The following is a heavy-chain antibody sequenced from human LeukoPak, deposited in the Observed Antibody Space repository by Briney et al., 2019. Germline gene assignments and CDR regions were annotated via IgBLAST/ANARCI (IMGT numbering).Heavy chain of an antibody. J-gene: IGHJ4*02. CDR3: ARTRYSGSYGGADY. Sequence: PGGSLRLSCAASGFTFDAYGMTWVRQAPGKGLEWVSSINWNGGTTGYADSVKGRFTISRDNAKNSLYLQMSSLRAEDTALYHCARTRYSGSYGGADYWGQGTLVTVSS. CDR2: INWNGGTT. D-gene: IGHD1-26*01. V-gene: IGHV3-20*01. CDR1: GFTFDAYG.